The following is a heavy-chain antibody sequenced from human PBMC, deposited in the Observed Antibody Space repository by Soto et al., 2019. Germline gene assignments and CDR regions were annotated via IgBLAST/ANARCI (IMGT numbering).Heavy chain of an antibody. J-gene: IGHJ6*02. Sequence: GGSLRLSCAASGFTFSSYGMHWVRQAPGKGLEWVAVISYDGSNKYYADSVKGRFTISRDNSKNTLYLQMNSLRAEDTAVYYWAKDGRFDWLSYYYGMDVWGQGTTVTVSS. CDR2: ISYDGSNK. D-gene: IGHD3-9*01. V-gene: IGHV3-30*18. CDR3: AKDGRFDWLSYYYGMDV. CDR1: GFTFSSYG.